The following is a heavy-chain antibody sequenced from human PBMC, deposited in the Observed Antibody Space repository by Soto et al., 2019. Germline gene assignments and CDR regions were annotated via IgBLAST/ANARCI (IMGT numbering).Heavy chain of an antibody. CDR1: GYSFTSYW. Sequence: PGESLKISCKGPGYSFTSYWISWVRQMPGKGLEWMGRIDPSDSYTNYSPSFQGHVTISADKSISTAYLQWSSLKASDTAMYYCASTIRGVIIFTLGYWGQGTLVTVSS. J-gene: IGHJ4*02. CDR2: IDPSDSYT. CDR3: ASTIRGVIIFTLGY. V-gene: IGHV5-10-1*01. D-gene: IGHD3-10*01.